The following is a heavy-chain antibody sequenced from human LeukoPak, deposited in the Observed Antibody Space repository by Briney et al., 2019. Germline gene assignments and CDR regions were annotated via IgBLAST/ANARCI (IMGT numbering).Heavy chain of an antibody. CDR3: AKAGAMILQHYFDY. Sequence: GGSLRLSCAASGFSFSNYGMHWVRQAPGKGLEWVAFIRFDGSDRYYTDSVKGRFTLYRDISRNTLYLQMNSLRADDTAVYYCAKAGAMILQHYFDYWGQGTLVTVSS. CDR2: IRFDGSDR. V-gene: IGHV3-30*02. CDR1: GFSFSNYG. D-gene: IGHD3-22*01. J-gene: IGHJ4*02.